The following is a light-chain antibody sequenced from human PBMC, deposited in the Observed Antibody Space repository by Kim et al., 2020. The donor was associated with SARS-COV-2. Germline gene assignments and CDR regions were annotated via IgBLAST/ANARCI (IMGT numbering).Light chain of an antibody. Sequence: GQSITISCTGTSSDVGRYDFVSWYQQHPGKAPKLIVYDVTNRPSGVSNRFSGSKSGSTASLTISRLQPEDEADYYCSSFTSSNTLLFGAGTQLTVL. CDR1: SSDVGRYDF. J-gene: IGLJ3*02. CDR3: SSFTSSNTLL. V-gene: IGLV2-14*03. CDR2: DVT.